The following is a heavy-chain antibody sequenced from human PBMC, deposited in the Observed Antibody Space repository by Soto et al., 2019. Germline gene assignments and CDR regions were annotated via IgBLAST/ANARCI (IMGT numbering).Heavy chain of an antibody. V-gene: IGHV3-7*01. J-gene: IGHJ6*02. D-gene: IGHD6-6*01. CDR1: GFTFSSYW. CDR3: ARSEQLVGYDYYYYGMDV. CDR2: IKQDGSEK. Sequence: GGSLRLSCAASGFTFSSYWMSWVRHAPGKGLEWVANIKQDGSEKYYVDSVKGRFTISRDNAKNSLYLQMNSLRAEDTAVYYCARSEQLVGYDYYYYGMDVWGQGTTVTVSS.